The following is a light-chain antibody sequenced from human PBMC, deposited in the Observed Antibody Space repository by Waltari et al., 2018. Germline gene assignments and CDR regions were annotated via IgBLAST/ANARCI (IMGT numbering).Light chain of an antibody. Sequence: DIQLTQSPSSVSASVGDRVTITCRASQDISSYLAWYQQKPGKAPKLLMYAASSLLSGVPSRFSGIGSGTDFTLTISSLQPEDFATYYCQQGKSFPLTFGGGTKVEIK. V-gene: IGKV1-12*01. CDR2: AAS. J-gene: IGKJ4*01. CDR1: QDISSY. CDR3: QQGKSFPLT.